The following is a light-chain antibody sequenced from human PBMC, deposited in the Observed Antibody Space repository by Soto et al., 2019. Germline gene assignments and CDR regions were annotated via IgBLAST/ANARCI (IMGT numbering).Light chain of an antibody. Sequence: EIVLTQSPATLSLSPGERATLSCRASQSISSYLAWYQQKPGQAPRLLIYDASNRATGTPARFSGSGSGTDFTLTISSLEPEDLAVYYCQQRSYWLTFGEGTKVEIK. CDR2: DAS. CDR3: QQRSYWLT. V-gene: IGKV3-11*01. J-gene: IGKJ4*01. CDR1: QSISSY.